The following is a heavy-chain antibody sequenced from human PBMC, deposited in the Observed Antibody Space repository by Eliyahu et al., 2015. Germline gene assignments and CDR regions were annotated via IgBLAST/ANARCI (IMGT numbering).Heavy chain of an antibody. CDR2: INHSGST. V-gene: IGHV4-34*01. CDR3: ARLSSSWRKNYYYYYMDV. J-gene: IGHJ6*03. CDR1: GGSFSGXY. D-gene: IGHD6-13*01. Sequence: QVQLQQWGAGLLXPSETLSLTXAVYGGSFSGXYWXWIRQPPGKGLXWIGEINHSGSTNYNPSLKXRVTISVDTSKNQFSLKLSSVTAADTAVYYCARLSSSWRKNYYYYYMDVWGKGTTVTVSS.